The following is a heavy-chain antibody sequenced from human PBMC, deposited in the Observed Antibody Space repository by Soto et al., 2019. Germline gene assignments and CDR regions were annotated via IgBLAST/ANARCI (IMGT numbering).Heavy chain of an antibody. D-gene: IGHD2-21*02. CDR3: ARQKGSGDCSRGGGFAY. V-gene: IGHV4-30-4*01. CDR2: IYYSGSA. Sequence: QVQLQESGPGLVKPSQTLSLTCTVSGGSVSSGDCFWSWIRQPPGKGLEWIGYIYYSGSAYYSPALKSRFPISIDTPRDQFSLELSSVTAADTAVYYCARQKGSGDCSRGGGFAYWGQGTPVTVSS. CDR1: GGSVSSGDCF. J-gene: IGHJ4*02.